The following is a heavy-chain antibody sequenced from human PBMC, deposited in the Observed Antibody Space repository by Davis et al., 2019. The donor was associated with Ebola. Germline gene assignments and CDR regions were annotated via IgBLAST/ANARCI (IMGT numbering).Heavy chain of an antibody. Sequence: HTGGSLRLSCAASGFTFSSYWMHWVRQAPGKGLVWVSRISSDRSSTSYADSVKGRFTISRDNAKNTLYLQKNSLRVEDTAVYYCAREMATTNDAFDIWGQGTMVSVSS. CDR1: GFTFSSYW. CDR3: AREMATTNDAFDI. D-gene: IGHD5-24*01. CDR2: ISSDRSST. V-gene: IGHV3-74*01. J-gene: IGHJ3*02.